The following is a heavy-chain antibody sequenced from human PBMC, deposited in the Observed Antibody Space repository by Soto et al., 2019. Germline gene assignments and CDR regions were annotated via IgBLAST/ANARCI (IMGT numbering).Heavy chain of an antibody. Sequence: QVQLVQSGAEVKKPGASVKVSCKASGYTFTSYGISWVRQAPGQGPEWMGWISAYNGNANYAQKLQGRVTMTTDTSTGTGDMGLRSLGSDDTGGYYCARGFLEWLSPSFDYWGQGTLVTVSS. CDR1: GYTFTSYG. D-gene: IGHD3-3*01. J-gene: IGHJ4*02. CDR3: ARGFLEWLSPSFDY. V-gene: IGHV1-18*01. CDR2: ISAYNGNA.